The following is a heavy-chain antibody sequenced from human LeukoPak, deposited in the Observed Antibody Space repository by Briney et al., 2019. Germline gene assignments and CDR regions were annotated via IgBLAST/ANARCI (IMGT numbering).Heavy chain of an antibody. CDR2: IYYSGST. J-gene: IGHJ4*02. D-gene: IGHD6-19*01. CDR1: GGSISSYY. CDR3: ARVTVAGPEPFLDY. V-gene: IGHV4-59*08. Sequence: SETLSLTCTVSGGSISSYYWSWIRQPPGKGLEWIGYIYYSGSTNYNPSLKSRVTISVDTSKNQFSLKLSSVTAADTAVYYCARVTVAGPEPFLDYWGQGTLVTVSS.